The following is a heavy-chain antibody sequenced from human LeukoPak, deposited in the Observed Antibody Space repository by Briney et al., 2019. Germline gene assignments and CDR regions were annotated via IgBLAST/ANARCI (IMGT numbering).Heavy chain of an antibody. Sequence: ASVKVSCKASGYTFTSYGISWVRQAPGQGLEWMGWISAYNGNTNYAQKFQGRVTMTRDTSISTAYMELSRLRSDDTAVYYCARVRTLSVQAALDYWGQGTLVTVSS. CDR2: ISAYNGNT. D-gene: IGHD6-13*01. CDR3: ARVRTLSVQAALDY. J-gene: IGHJ4*02. V-gene: IGHV1-18*01. CDR1: GYTFTSYG.